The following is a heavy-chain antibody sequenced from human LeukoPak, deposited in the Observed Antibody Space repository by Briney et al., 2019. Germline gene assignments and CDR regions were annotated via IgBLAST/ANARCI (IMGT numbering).Heavy chain of an antibody. J-gene: IGHJ4*02. V-gene: IGHV4-34*01. D-gene: IGHD2-21*02. CDR2: INHSGST. CDR3: AGAYCGGDCYLQPPVY. Sequence: SETLSLTCAVYGGSFSGYYWSWIRQPPGKGLEWIGEINHSGSTDYNPSLKSRVTISVDTSKNQFSLKLSSVTAADTAVYYCAGAYCGGDCYLQPPVYWGQGTLVTVSS. CDR1: GGSFSGYY.